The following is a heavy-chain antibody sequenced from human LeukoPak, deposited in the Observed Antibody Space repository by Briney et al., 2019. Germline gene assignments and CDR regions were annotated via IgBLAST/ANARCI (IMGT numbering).Heavy chain of an antibody. Sequence: RSLRLSCTGSGFTFGDYDMSWFRQAPGKGLEWVGFIRRKDYGGTTEYAASVKGRFTISRDDSKSIAYLQMNSLKTEDTAVYYCSRDNWNYIRWFDPWGQGTLVTVSS. V-gene: IGHV3-49*03. J-gene: IGHJ5*02. CDR1: GFTFGDYD. CDR3: SRDNWNYIRWFDP. CDR2: IRRKDYGGTT. D-gene: IGHD1-7*01.